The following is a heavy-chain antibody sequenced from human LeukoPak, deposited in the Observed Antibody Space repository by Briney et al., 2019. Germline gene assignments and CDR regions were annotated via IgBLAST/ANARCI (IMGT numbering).Heavy chain of an antibody. CDR3: AKGQLGIQSSKWFDP. D-gene: IGHD7-27*01. Sequence: DSVKGRFIISRDNSKNTLYLQMESLRPEDTAVYYRAKGQLGIQSSKWFDPWGQGTLVTVSS. V-gene: IGHV3-30*02. J-gene: IGHJ5*02.